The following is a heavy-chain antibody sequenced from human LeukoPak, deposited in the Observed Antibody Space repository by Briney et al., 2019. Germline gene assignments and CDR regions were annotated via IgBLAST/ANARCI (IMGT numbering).Heavy chain of an antibody. Sequence: ASVTVSCKASGYIFTNHAMHWVRQAPGHRLEWVGWLNAGNGNTGYSQKFQGRVTITRDTSATTAHMEVSSLRSEDTAVYYCTRAPPGMTMMTDYWGQGTLVTVSS. CDR3: TRAPPGMTMMTDY. D-gene: IGHD3-22*01. J-gene: IGHJ4*02. CDR2: LNAGNGNT. V-gene: IGHV1-3*01. CDR1: GYIFTNHA.